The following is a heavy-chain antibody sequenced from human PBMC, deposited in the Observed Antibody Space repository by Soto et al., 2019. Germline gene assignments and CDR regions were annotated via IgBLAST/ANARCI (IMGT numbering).Heavy chain of an antibody. CDR1: CGSFTSNNW. J-gene: IGHJ4*02. V-gene: IGHV4-4*02. CDR3: ASRDPGTNVDY. D-gene: IGHD1-7*01. Sequence: PSETLSLTCAVSCGSFTSNNWWTWVRQPPGQGLEWIGEIYRTGSTNYNPSLKSRVTISLDKSENQFSLKVTSLTAADTAVYYCASRDPGTNVDYWGQGTLVTVSS. CDR2: IYRTGST.